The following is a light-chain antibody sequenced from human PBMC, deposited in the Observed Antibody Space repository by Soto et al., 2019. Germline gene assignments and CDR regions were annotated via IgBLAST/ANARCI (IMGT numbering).Light chain of an antibody. Sequence: QSVLTQPPSASGCPGQAVTISCTGNSRDIGNNNYVSWYQQHPGKAPKLMIYEVTKRPSGVPDRFSGSKSGNTASLTVSGLQAEDEADYYCCSYAGSRIFGPGTKVTVL. CDR2: EVT. CDR3: CSYAGSRI. CDR1: SRDIGNNNY. J-gene: IGLJ1*01. V-gene: IGLV2-8*01.